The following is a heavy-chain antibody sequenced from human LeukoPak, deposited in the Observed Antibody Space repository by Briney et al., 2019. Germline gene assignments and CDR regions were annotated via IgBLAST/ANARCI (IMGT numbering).Heavy chain of an antibody. J-gene: IGHJ3*02. D-gene: IGHD1-26*01. CDR2: ISSSSSTI. CDR3: ARDYDSGRQDAFDI. V-gene: IGHV3-48*01. CDR1: GFTFSSYS. Sequence: GGSLRLSCAASGFTFSSYSMNWVRQAPGKGLEWVSYISSSSSTIYYADSVKGRFTISRDNAKNSLYLQMNSLRAEDTAVYYCARDYDSGRQDAFDIWGQGTMVTVSS.